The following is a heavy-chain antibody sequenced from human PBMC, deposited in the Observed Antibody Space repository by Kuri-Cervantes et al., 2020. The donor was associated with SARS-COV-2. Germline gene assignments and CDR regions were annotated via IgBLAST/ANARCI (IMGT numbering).Heavy chain of an antibody. V-gene: IGHV3-23*01. D-gene: IGHD3-22*01. Sequence: GESLKISCAAFGFTFSSYAMSWVRQAPGKGLEWVSTISGSGGSTYYADSVKGRFTISRDNSKNTLYLQMNSLRADDTAVYYCAKGTRSSGYYCGLDFWGQGTLVTVSS. CDR1: GFTFSSYA. J-gene: IGHJ4*02. CDR2: ISGSGGST. CDR3: AKGTRSSGYYCGLDF.